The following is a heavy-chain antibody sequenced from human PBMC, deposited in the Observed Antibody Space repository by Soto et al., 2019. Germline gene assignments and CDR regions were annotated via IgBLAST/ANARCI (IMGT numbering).Heavy chain of an antibody. Sequence: QVQLVESGGGVVQPGRSLRLSCAASGFTFSSYGMHWVRQAPGKGLEWVAVISYDGSNKYYADSVKGRFTISRDNSKNTLYLQMNSLRAEDTAVHYCAKDPDYYDSSGYPTHWGQGTLVTVSS. D-gene: IGHD3-22*01. CDR1: GFTFSSYG. V-gene: IGHV3-30*18. CDR3: AKDPDYYDSSGYPTH. CDR2: ISYDGSNK. J-gene: IGHJ4*02.